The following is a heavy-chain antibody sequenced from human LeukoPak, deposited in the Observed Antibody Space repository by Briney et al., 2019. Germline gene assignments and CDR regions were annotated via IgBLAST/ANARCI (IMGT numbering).Heavy chain of an antibody. Sequence: ASVKVSCKASGYTFTSYYMHWVRQAPGQGLEWMGRINPNSGGTNYAQKFQGRVTMTRDTSISTAYMELSRLRSDDTAVYYCARGPFYARMFDYWGQGTLVTVSS. CDR1: GYTFTSYY. CDR3: ARGPFYARMFDY. D-gene: IGHD5/OR15-5a*01. J-gene: IGHJ4*02. V-gene: IGHV1-2*06. CDR2: INPNSGGT.